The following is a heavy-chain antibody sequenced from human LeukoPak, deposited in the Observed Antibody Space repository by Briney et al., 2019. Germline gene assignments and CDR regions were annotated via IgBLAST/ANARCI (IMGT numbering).Heavy chain of an antibody. V-gene: IGHV3-66*02. CDR1: GCTVSSNY. CDR3: ARVGYYYDSSGYPLGAFDI. J-gene: IGHJ3*02. Sequence: GGSLRLSCAASGCTVSSNYMSWVRQAPGKGLEWVSVIYSGGSTYYADSVKGRFTISRDNSKNTLYIQMNSLRAEDTAVYYCARVGYYYDSSGYPLGAFDIWGQGTMVTVSS. CDR2: IYSGGST. D-gene: IGHD3-22*01.